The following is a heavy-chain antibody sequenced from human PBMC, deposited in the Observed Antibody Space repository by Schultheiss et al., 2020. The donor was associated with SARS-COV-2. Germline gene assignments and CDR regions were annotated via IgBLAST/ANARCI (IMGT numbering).Heavy chain of an antibody. CDR3: ARAGYSSSPGSFDY. CDR2: IYYSGST. CDR1: GYSISIGYY. Sequence: SQTLSLTCAVSGYSISIGYYWGWIRQHPGKGLEWIGYIYYSGSTYYNPSLKSRLTISVDKSKNQFSLKLTSVTAADTAIYYCARAGYSSSPGSFDYWGQGTLVTVSS. J-gene: IGHJ4*02. V-gene: IGHV4-31*11. D-gene: IGHD6-6*01.